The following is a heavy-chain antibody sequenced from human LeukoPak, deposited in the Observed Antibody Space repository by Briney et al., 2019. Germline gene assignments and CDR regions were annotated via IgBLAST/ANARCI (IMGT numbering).Heavy chain of an antibody. V-gene: IGHV3-23*01. CDR1: GFTFSSYA. D-gene: IGHD3-22*01. Sequence: GGSLRLSCAASGFTFSSYAVSWVRQAPGKGLEWVSAISGSGGSTYYADSVKGRFTISRDNSKNTLYLQMNSLRAEDTAVYYCAKDLRDSSGYYFKYYYYYYMDVWGKGTTVTVSS. CDR3: AKDLRDSSGYYFKYYYYYYMDV. J-gene: IGHJ6*03. CDR2: ISGSGGST.